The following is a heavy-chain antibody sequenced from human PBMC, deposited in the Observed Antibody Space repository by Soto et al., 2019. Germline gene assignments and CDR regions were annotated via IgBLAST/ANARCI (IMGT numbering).Heavy chain of an antibody. CDR1: GGTFSSYA. D-gene: IGHD3-3*01. V-gene: IGHV1-69*13. CDR2: IIPIFGTA. J-gene: IGHJ4*02. Sequence: SVKVSCKASGGTFSSYAISWVRQAPGQGLEWMGGIIPIFGTANYAQKFQGRVTITADESTSTAYMELSSLRSEDTAVYYCAREPAPDFWSGYYDYWGQGTLVTVSS. CDR3: AREPAPDFWSGYYDY.